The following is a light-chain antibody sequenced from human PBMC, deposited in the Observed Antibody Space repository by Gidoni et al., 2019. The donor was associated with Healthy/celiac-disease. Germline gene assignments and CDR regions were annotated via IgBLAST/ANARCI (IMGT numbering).Light chain of an antibody. CDR3: SSYTSSSTLEV. V-gene: IGLV2-14*03. CDR1: RSDVGGYNY. J-gene: IGLJ2*01. Sequence: QSALTQPASVSGSPGQSITIPCTGTRSDVGGYNYVSWYQQHPGKAPKLMIYDVSNRPSGVSNRFSGSKSGNTASLTISGLQAEDEADYYCSSYTSSSTLEVFGGGTKLTVL. CDR2: DVS.